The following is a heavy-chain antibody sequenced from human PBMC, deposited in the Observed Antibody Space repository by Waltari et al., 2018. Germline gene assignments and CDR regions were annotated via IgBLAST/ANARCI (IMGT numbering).Heavy chain of an antibody. CDR3: ARKYYDFWSGYSYGMDV. J-gene: IGHJ6*02. CDR2: INHRGST. D-gene: IGHD3-3*01. V-gene: IGHV4-34*01. CDR1: GGSFSGYY. Sequence: QVQLQQWGAGLLKPSETLSLTCAVYGGSFSGYYWSWIRQPPGKGLEWIGEINHRGSTNYNPSLKSRVTISVDTSKNQFSLKLSSVTAADTAVYYCARKYYDFWSGYSYGMDVWGQGTTVTVSS.